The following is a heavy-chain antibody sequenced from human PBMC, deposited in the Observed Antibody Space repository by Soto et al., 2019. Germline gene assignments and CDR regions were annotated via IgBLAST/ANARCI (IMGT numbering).Heavy chain of an antibody. D-gene: IGHD3-10*01. V-gene: IGHV3-74*01. CDR1: GFIFKMYW. CDR2: IYNDGTYS. J-gene: IGHJ4*02. CDR3: TRGPRPISTGTGAY. Sequence: PGGSLRLSCAASGFIFKMYWMHWVRQSPGKGLVWISRIYNDGTYSDYADSVRGRFTISRDNVNDTPYLQMNNLRAEDSGLYYCTRGPRPISTGTGAYWGQGTQVTVSS.